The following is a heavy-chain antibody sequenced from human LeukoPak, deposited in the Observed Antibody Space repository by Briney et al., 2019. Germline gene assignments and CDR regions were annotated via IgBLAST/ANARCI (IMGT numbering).Heavy chain of an antibody. CDR3: ARDHSSWYPWGVGFDY. V-gene: IGHV4-61*08. D-gene: IGHD6-13*01. CDR2: IYYTGST. CDR1: GGSISSGDYY. Sequence: SETLSLTCTVSGGSISSGDYYWSWIRQPPGKGLEWIGYIYYTGSTNYNPSLKSRVTISVDTSKNQFSLKLSSVTAADTAVYYCARDHSSWYPWGVGFDYWGQGTLVTVSS. J-gene: IGHJ4*02.